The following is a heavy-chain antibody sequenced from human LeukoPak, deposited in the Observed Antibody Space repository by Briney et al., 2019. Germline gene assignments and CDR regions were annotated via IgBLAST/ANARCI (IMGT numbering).Heavy chain of an antibody. J-gene: IGHJ4*02. Sequence: PSETLSLTCTVSGGSISSYYWSWIRQPPGKGLEWIGYIYYSGSTNYNPSLKSRVTISVDTSKNQFSLKLSSVTAADTAVYYCARGGYSYGYWSFDYWGQGTLVTVSS. D-gene: IGHD5-18*01. CDR1: GGSISSYY. CDR3: ARGGYSYGYWSFDY. CDR2: IYYSGST. V-gene: IGHV4-59*01.